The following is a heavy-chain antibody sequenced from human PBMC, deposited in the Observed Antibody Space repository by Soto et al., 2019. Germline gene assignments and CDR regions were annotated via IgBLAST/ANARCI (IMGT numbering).Heavy chain of an antibody. CDR3: ARRDGYSGSYFYFDY. CDR1: GATISSSSYY. D-gene: IGHD1-26*01. J-gene: IGHJ4*02. CDR2: IYYTGST. Sequence: SETLSLTCTVSGATISSSSYYWGWIRQPPGKGLEWIGTIYYTGSTYYNPSLKSRVTISVDTSMNQFSLKLSSVTAADTAVYYCARRDGYSGSYFYFDYWGQGTLVTVSS. V-gene: IGHV4-39*01.